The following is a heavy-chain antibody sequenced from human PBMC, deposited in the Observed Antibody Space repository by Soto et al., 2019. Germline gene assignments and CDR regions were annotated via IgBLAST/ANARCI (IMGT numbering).Heavy chain of an antibody. J-gene: IGHJ5*02. CDR1: DGPISSGGYY. CDR2: IYYSGST. Sequence: QVQLQESGPGLVKPSQTLSLTCTVSDGPISSGGYYWSWIRQHPGKGLEWIGYIYYSGSTYYNPSLKSRVTISVDTSKNQFSLKLSSVTAADTAVYYCARASSTRGCSYRYCFDPWGQGTLVTVSS. D-gene: IGHD5-18*01. CDR3: ARASSTRGCSYRYCFDP. V-gene: IGHV4-31*03.